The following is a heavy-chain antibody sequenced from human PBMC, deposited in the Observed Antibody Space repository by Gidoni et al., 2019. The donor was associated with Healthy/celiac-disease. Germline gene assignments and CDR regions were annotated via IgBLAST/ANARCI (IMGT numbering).Heavy chain of an antibody. V-gene: IGHV1-69*06. J-gene: IGHJ6*03. D-gene: IGHD3-3*01. CDR2: IIPIFGTA. Sequence: QVQLVQSGAEVKKPGSSVKVSCKASGGTFSSYAISWVRQAPGQGLEWMGGIIPIFGTANYAQKFQGRVTITADKSTSTAYMELSSLRSEDTAVYYCAYGSGYLGSGYYYYYMDVWGKGTTVTVSS. CDR3: AYGSGYLGSGYYYYYMDV. CDR1: GGTFSSYA.